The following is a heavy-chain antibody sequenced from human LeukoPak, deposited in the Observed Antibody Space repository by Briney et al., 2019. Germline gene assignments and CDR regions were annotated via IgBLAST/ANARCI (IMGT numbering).Heavy chain of an antibody. CDR3: ASQADYYDSSGYTFDP. CDR1: GGSLSSSSYY. D-gene: IGHD3-22*01. J-gene: IGHJ5*02. Sequence: PSETLSLTCTVSGGSLSSSSYYWGWIRQPPGKGLEWIGSIYYSGSTYYNPSLKSRVTISVDTSKNQFSLKLSSVTAADTAVYYCASQADYYDSSGYTFDPWGQGTLVTVSS. CDR2: IYYSGST. V-gene: IGHV4-39*01.